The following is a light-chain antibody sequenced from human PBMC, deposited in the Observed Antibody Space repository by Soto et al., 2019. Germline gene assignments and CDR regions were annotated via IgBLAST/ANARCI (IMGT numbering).Light chain of an antibody. V-gene: IGLV2-8*01. CDR1: SSDVGDYNY. Sequence: QSVLTQPPSASGSPGQSVTISCTATSSDVGDYNYVSWYQQYPGKAPKLMIYEVSKRPSGVPDRFSGSKSGNTASLTVSGLQAEDEADYYCSSYAGSNNYVVFGGGTQLTVL. CDR3: SSYAGSNNYVV. J-gene: IGLJ2*01. CDR2: EVS.